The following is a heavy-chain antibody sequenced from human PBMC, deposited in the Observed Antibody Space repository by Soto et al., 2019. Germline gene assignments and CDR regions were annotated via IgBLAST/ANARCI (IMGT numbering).Heavy chain of an antibody. CDR2: TRNKANSYTT. D-gene: IGHD6-13*01. CDR1: GFTFSDHY. V-gene: IGHV3-72*01. CDR3: ASAYSSSWHY. J-gene: IGHJ4*02. Sequence: GESLKISCAASGFTFSDHYMDLVRQAPGKGLEWVGRTRNKANSYTTEYAASVKGRFNNSRDDSKHSLYLQMNSLKTEDTAVYYCASAYSSSWHYWGQGTLVTVSS.